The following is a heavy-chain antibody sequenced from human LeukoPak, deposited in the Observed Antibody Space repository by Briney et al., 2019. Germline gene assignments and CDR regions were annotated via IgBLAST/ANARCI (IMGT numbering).Heavy chain of an antibody. CDR2: ISPHNGYT. CDR1: GYTFTSYG. V-gene: IGHV1-18*01. J-gene: IGHJ4*02. Sequence: GASVKVSCKASGYTFTSYGITWVRQAPGQGLEWMGWISPHNGYTNYVQNLQGRVTMTTDTSTSTVYMEVRSLRSDGTAVYYCARGAVRGFKNDYWGQGTLVTVSS. D-gene: IGHD3-10*01. CDR3: ARGAVRGFKNDY.